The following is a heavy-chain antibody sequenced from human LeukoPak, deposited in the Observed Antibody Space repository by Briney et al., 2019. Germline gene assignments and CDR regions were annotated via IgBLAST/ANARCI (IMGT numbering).Heavy chain of an antibody. V-gene: IGHV3-23*01. CDR1: GFTFSSYA. J-gene: IGHJ4*02. Sequence: GGSLRLSCAASGFTFSSYAMSWVRQAPGKGLEWVSAISGSGGSTYYADSVKGRFTISRDNSKNTLYLQMNSLRAEDTAVYYCAKVGGYSSSAPTDYWGQGTLVTVSS. CDR2: ISGSGGST. CDR3: AKVGGYSSSAPTDY. D-gene: IGHD6-6*01.